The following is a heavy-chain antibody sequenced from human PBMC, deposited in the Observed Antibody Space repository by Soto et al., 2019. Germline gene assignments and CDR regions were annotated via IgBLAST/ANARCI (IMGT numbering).Heavy chain of an antibody. CDR1: GFTFSFCA. V-gene: IGHV3-23*01. CDR2: IRGSGGDT. D-gene: IGHD3-22*01. J-gene: IGHJ4*02. CDR3: VKGHSDSYYYFDY. Sequence: EVQLLESGGGLVQPGGSLRLSCAASGFTFSFCAMSWVRQAPGKGLEWVSSIRGSGGDTYYADSVRGRFTISRDNSKNTLYLQMNTLRVEDTALYYCVKGHSDSYYYFDYWGQGPLVTVSS.